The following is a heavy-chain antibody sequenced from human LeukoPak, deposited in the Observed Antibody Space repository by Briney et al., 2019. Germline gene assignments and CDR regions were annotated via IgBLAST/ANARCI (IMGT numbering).Heavy chain of an antibody. V-gene: IGHV1-18*01. CDR1: GYTFTSYG. CDR2: ISAYNGNT. Sequence: ASVKVSCKASGYTFTSYGISWVRQAPGQGLEWMGWISAYNGNTNYAQKLQGRVTMTTDTSTSTAYMELSSLRSEDTAVYYCATGDDFWSGYSGFDPWGQGTLVTVSS. CDR3: ATGDDFWSGYSGFDP. D-gene: IGHD3-3*01. J-gene: IGHJ5*02.